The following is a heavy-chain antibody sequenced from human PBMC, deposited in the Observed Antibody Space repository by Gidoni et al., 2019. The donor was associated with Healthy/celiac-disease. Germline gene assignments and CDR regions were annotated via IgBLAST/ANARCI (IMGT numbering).Heavy chain of an antibody. CDR2: IRSKAYGGTT. V-gene: IGHV3-49*05. CDR3: TRDLGQQLAHYYYYYGMDV. Sequence: EVQLVESGGGLVKPGRSLRLYCTASGLTFGDYAMSRFRQAPGKGLEWVGFIRSKAYGGTTEYSASVKGRFTISRDDSKSIAYLQMNSLKTEDTAVYYCTRDLGQQLAHYYYYYGMDVWGQGTTVTVSS. J-gene: IGHJ6*02. D-gene: IGHD6-13*01. CDR1: GLTFGDYA.